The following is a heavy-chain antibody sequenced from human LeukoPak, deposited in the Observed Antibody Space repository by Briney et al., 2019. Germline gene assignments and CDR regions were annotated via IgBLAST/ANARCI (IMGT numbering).Heavy chain of an antibody. CDR2: ISYDGSNK. Sequence: PGGSLRLSCAASGFTFSSYAMHWVRQAPGKGLEWVAVISYDGSNKYYADSVKGRFTISRDNSKNTLYLQMNSLRAEDTAVYYCEKGGSRDSKSNFDYWGQGTLVTVSS. CDR1: GFTFSSYA. V-gene: IGHV3-30-3*01. D-gene: IGHD1-26*01. CDR3: EKGGSRDSKSNFDY. J-gene: IGHJ4*02.